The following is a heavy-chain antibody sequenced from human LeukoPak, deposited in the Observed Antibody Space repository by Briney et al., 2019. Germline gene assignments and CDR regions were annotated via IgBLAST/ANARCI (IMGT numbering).Heavy chain of an antibody. V-gene: IGHV3-72*01. CDR1: GFTLSDHY. Sequence: GGSLRLSCAASGFTLSDHYMDWVRQAPGKGLEWVGRTRNRANSYTTDYAASVKGRFTISRDDLKSSLYLQMNSLRTEDTAVYYCATDLYSGYDSVDYWGQGTLVTVSS. J-gene: IGHJ4*02. CDR3: ATDLYSGYDSVDY. CDR2: TRNRANSYTT. D-gene: IGHD5-12*01.